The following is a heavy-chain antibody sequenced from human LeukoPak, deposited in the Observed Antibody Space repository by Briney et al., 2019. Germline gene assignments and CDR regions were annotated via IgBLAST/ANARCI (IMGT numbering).Heavy chain of an antibody. V-gene: IGHV3-15*01. CDR2: IKSKTDGGTT. J-gene: IGHJ4*02. D-gene: IGHD2-2*01. CDR3: TRVQQYQLSTFNY. CDR1: GFSFSNAW. Sequence: PVGSLRLSCAASGFSFSNAWMSWVRQAPGKGLEWVGRIKSKTDGGTTDYAAPVKGRFTFSRDDSKNTLYLYINSLKTEDTAVYYCTRVQQYQLSTFNYWGQGTLVTVSS.